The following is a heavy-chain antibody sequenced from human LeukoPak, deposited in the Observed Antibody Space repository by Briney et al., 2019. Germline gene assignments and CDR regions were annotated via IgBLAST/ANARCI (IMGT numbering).Heavy chain of an antibody. Sequence: EASVKVSCKASGYTFTSYGISWVQQAPGQGLEWMGWISAYNGNTNYAQKLQGRVTMTTGTSTSTAYMELRSLRSDDTAVYYCAREHRIVVVPAADYWGQGTLVTVSS. V-gene: IGHV1-18*01. CDR3: AREHRIVVVPAADY. CDR1: GYTFTSYG. CDR2: ISAYNGNT. D-gene: IGHD2-2*01. J-gene: IGHJ4*02.